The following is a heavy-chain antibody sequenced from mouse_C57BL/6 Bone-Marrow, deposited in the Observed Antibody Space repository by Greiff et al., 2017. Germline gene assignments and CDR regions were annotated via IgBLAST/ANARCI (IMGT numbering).Heavy chain of an antibody. D-gene: IGHD1-1*01. V-gene: IGHV1-64*01. CDR1: GYTFTSYW. CDR3: AKITTVVATGSDY. CDR2: IHPNSGST. J-gene: IGHJ2*01. Sequence: VQLKQPGAELVKPGASVKLSCKASGYTFTSYWMHWVKQRPGQGLEWIGMIHPNSGSTNYNEKFKSKATLTVDISSSTAYMQLSSLTSEDSAVYYCAKITTVVATGSDYWGQGTTLTVPS.